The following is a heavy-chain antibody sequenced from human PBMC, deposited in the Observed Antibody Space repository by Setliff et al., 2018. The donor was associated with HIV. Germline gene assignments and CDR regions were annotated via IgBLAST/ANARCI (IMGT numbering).Heavy chain of an antibody. D-gene: IGHD6-25*01. CDR1: GFTFSSYA. Sequence: HPGGSLRLSCVASGFTFSSYAMSWVRQAPGKGLEWVSGISGSGGSTYYADSVKGRFTISRDDAKNSLYLQMNSLRAEDTAVYYCARGAATMAFDLWGQGTMVTVSS. CDR2: ISGSGGST. CDR3: ARGAATMAFDL. V-gene: IGHV3-23*01. J-gene: IGHJ3*01.